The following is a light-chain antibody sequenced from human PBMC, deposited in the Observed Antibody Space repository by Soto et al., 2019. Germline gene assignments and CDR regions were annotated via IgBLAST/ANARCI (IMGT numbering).Light chain of an antibody. V-gene: IGLV2-14*03. CDR3: SSYTSSSAV. Sequence: QSALTQPASVSGSPGQSITISCTGTSSDVGGYNYVSWYQHHPAKAPKLMIYDVSNRPSGVSNRFSGSKSGNTASLTISGLQAEDEADYYCSSYTSSSAVFGGGTKLTVL. CDR2: DVS. CDR1: SSDVGGYNY. J-gene: IGLJ3*02.